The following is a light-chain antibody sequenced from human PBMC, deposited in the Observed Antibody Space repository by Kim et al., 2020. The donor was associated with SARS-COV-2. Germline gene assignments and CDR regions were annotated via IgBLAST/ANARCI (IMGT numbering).Light chain of an antibody. CDR1: QSISGG. Sequence: DIEMTQSPSTLSASVGDKVTITCRASQSISGGVAWCQQKPAKAPKLLIYDASSVESGAQSRFRGGGSGTDFTLIVSSLRPDDFATYYCQQNSNRWTCGQGTKVDIK. J-gene: IGKJ1*01. CDR3: QQNSNRWT. V-gene: IGKV1-5*01. CDR2: DAS.